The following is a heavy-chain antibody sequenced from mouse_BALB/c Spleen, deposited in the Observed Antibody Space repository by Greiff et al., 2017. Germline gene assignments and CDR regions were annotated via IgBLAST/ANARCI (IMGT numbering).Heavy chain of an antibody. Sequence: EVKLMESGGGLVQPGGSMKLSCVASGFTFSNYWMNWVRQSPEKGLEWVTEIRLKSNNYATHYAESVKGRFTISRDDSKSSVYLQMNNLRAEDTGIYYCTRGDYGSSAWFAYWGQGTLVTVSA. CDR2: IRLKSNNYAT. V-gene: IGHV6-6*02. J-gene: IGHJ3*01. D-gene: IGHD1-1*01. CDR3: TRGDYGSSAWFAY. CDR1: GFTFSNYW.